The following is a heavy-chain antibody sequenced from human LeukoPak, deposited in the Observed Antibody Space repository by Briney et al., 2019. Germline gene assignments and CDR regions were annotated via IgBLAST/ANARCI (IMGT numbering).Heavy chain of an antibody. Sequence: GGSLRLSCAASGFTFSAYSMNWVRHAPGKGLDWVSYISSRSFIIYYADSVKGRFTISRDNAKNSLYLEMNSLRDEDTAVYYCARSVIAVAGYDAFDIWGQGTVVTVSS. D-gene: IGHD6-19*01. CDR1: GFTFSAYS. CDR2: ISSRSFII. J-gene: IGHJ3*02. CDR3: ARSVIAVAGYDAFDI. V-gene: IGHV3-48*02.